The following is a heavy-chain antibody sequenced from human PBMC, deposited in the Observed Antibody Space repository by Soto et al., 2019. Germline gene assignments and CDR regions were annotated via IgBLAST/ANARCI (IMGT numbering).Heavy chain of an antibody. CDR1: GGSVSSTYW. D-gene: IGHD3-22*01. J-gene: IGHJ6*02. V-gene: IGHV4-4*02. Sequence: SETLSLTCAVSGGSVSSTYWWSWVRQPPGKGLEWIGYIYYSGSTNYNPSLKSRVTISVDTSKNQFSLKLSSVTAADTAVYYCARGRSLGKFYYYDSSGYYYGLRGYSMDVWGQGTTVTVSS. CDR3: ARGRSLGKFYYYDSSGYYYGLRGYSMDV. CDR2: IYYSGST.